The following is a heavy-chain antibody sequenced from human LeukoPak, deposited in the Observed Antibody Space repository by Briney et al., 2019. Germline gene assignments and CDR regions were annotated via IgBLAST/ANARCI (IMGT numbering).Heavy chain of an antibody. CDR3: ARDSKDDYVWGSYCYSFDY. J-gene: IGHJ4*02. CDR2: INPNSGGT. CDR1: GYTFTGYY. D-gene: IGHD3-16*02. Sequence: SSVKVSCKASGYTFTGYYMHWVRQAPGQGLEWMGRINPNSGGTNYAQKFQGGVTMTRDTSISTAYMELSRLRSDDTAVYYCARDSKDDYVWGSYCYSFDYWGQGTLVTVSS. V-gene: IGHV1-2*06.